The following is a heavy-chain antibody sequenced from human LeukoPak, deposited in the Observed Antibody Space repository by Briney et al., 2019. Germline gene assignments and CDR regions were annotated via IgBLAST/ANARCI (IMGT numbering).Heavy chain of an antibody. Sequence: SETLSLTCTVSGGSISSYYWSWIRQPPGKGLEWIGYNYYSGSTNYNPSLKSRVTISVDTSKNQFSLKLSSVTAADTAVYYCARDRTLGVRGGNAFDIWGQGTMVTVSS. D-gene: IGHD3-10*01. J-gene: IGHJ3*02. CDR3: ARDRTLGVRGGNAFDI. V-gene: IGHV4-59*01. CDR1: GGSISSYY. CDR2: NYYSGST.